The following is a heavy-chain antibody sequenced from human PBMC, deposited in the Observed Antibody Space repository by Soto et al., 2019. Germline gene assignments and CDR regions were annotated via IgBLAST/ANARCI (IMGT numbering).Heavy chain of an antibody. CDR2: IAYDSSDK. CDR1: GFTFNKYA. Sequence: QVQLVESGGGVVQPGRSLRLSCEAAGFTFNKYAMDWVRQVPGKGLEWVALIAYDSSDKKYADSVKGRFTISRDNAKDTLFLHMNNLRPEDTALYYGARPLEWFGDDAFDLWGRGTMVIVSS. D-gene: IGHD3-10*01. CDR3: ARPLEWFGDDAFDL. V-gene: IGHV3-30-3*01. J-gene: IGHJ3*01.